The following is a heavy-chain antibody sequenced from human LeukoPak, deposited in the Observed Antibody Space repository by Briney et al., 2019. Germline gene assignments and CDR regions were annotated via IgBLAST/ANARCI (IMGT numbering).Heavy chain of an antibody. V-gene: IGHV3-23*01. J-gene: IGHJ4*02. CDR2: ISGDGVSI. CDR3: AKGQYHFDSSGYYR. Sequence: GGSLRLSCGASGFTFSSYAMSWVRQVPGRGLEWGSVISGDGVSILHADSVKGRFTISRDNSKNTLYLQMNSLRDEDTAVYFCAKGQYHFDSSGYYRWGQGTLVTVSS. D-gene: IGHD3-22*01. CDR1: GFTFSSYA.